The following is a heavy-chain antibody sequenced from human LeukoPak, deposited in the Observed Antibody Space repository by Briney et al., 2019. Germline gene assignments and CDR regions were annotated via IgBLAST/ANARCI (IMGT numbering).Heavy chain of an antibody. V-gene: IGHV4-59*08. CDR2: IYYSGST. CDR3: ARHNGGWGSFDY. D-gene: IGHD7-27*01. CDR1: GGSISSYY. J-gene: IGHJ4*02. Sequence: SETLSLTCTVSGGSISSYYWSWTRQPPGKGLEWIGYIYYSGSTNYNPSLKSRVTISVDTSKNQFSLKLSSVTAADTAVYYCARHNGGWGSFDYRGQGTLVTVSS.